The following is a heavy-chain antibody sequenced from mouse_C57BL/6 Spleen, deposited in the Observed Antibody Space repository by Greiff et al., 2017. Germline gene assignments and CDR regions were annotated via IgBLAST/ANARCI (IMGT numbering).Heavy chain of an antibody. CDR2: IWRGGST. CDR3: AKSFNYDAVGYFDV. V-gene: IGHV2-5*01. Sequence: VKVVESGPGLVQPSQSLSITCTVSGFSLTSYGVHWVRQSPGKGLEWLGVIWRGGSTDYNAAFMSSLSITKDNSKSQVFFKMNSLQADETAIYSGAKSFNYDAVGYFDVWGTGTTVTVSS. J-gene: IGHJ1*03. CDR1: GFSLTSYG. D-gene: IGHD2-4*01.